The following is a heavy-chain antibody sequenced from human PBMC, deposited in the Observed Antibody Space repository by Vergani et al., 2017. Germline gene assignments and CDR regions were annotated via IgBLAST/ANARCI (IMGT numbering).Heavy chain of an antibody. CDR1: GFTVSSNY. Sequence: EVQLVESGGGLVQPGGSLRLSCAASGFTVSSNYMSWVRQAPGKGLEWVSVIYSGGSTYYADSVKGRFTISRDNSKNTLYLQMNSLRAEDTAVYYCAKSGEYFDWLFRSDVWGQGTTVTVSS. V-gene: IGHV3-66*01. D-gene: IGHD3-9*01. J-gene: IGHJ6*02. CDR2: IYSGGST. CDR3: AKSGEYFDWLFRSDV.